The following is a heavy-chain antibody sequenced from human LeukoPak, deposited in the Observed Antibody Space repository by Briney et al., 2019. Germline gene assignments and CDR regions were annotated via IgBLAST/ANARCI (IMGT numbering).Heavy chain of an antibody. CDR1: GFTFGSYA. D-gene: IGHD1-26*01. Sequence: GGSLRLSCAASGFTFGSYAMSWVRQAPGKGLEWVSAISGSGGSTYYADSVKGRFTISRDNSKNTLYLQMNSLRAEDTAVYYCAKAGSQWEPSLRSLDYWGQGTLVTVSS. V-gene: IGHV3-23*01. CDR3: AKAGSQWEPSLRSLDY. CDR2: ISGSGGST. J-gene: IGHJ4*02.